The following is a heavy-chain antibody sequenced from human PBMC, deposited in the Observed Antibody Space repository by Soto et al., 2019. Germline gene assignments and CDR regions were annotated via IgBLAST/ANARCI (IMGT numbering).Heavy chain of an antibody. D-gene: IGHD6-13*01. CDR2: ISSSSSYI. CDR3: ERDLFAAAGDY. Sequence: GGSLRLSCAASGFTFSSYSMNWVRQAPGKGLEWVSSISSSSSYIYYADSVKGRFTISRDNAKNSLYLQMNSLRAGDTAVYYCERDLFAAAGDYWGEGALVASPQ. CDR1: GFTFSSYS. V-gene: IGHV3-21*01. J-gene: IGHJ4*02.